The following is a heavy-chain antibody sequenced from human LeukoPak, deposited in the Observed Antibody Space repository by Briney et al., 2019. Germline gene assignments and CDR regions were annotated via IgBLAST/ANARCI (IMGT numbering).Heavy chain of an antibody. V-gene: IGHV4-34*01. CDR1: GGSFSGDF. J-gene: IGHJ4*02. CDR3: ARARSWYPVDY. CDR2: INHGGST. Sequence: SETLSLTCAVYGGSFSGDFWSWIRQSPGKGLEWIGEINHGGSTTYNPSLQSRVTMSVDTSTNQFSLKLSSVTAADTAVYYCARARSWYPVDYWGQGTLVTVSS. D-gene: IGHD6-13*01.